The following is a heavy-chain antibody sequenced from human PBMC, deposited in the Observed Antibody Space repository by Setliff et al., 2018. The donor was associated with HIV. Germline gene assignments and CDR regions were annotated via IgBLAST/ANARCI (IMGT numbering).Heavy chain of an antibody. D-gene: IGHD3-10*01. CDR3: ARIWFGAQDAFDI. Sequence: GESLKISCKGSGYSFPNYWIGWVRQVPGKGLEWMGIIYPDDSDTRYSPSFQGQVTISADKSISTAYLQWSSLKASDTAMYYCARIWFGAQDAFDIWGQGTMVTV. CDR1: GYSFPNYW. J-gene: IGHJ3*02. CDR2: IYPDDSDT. V-gene: IGHV5-51*01.